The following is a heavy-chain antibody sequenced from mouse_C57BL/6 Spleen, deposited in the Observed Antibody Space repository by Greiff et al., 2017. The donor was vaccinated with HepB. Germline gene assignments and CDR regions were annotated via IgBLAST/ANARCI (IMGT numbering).Heavy chain of an antibody. Sequence: QVQLQQPGAELVMPGASVKLSCKASGYTFTSYWMHWVKQRPGQGLEWIGEIDPSDSYTNYNQKFKGKSTLTVDKSSSTAYMQLSSLTSEDSAVYYCARKRGLLRFFDYWGQGTTLTVSS. CDR3: ARKRGLLRFFDY. D-gene: IGHD1-1*01. CDR2: IDPSDSYT. V-gene: IGHV1-69*01. J-gene: IGHJ2*01. CDR1: GYTFTSYW.